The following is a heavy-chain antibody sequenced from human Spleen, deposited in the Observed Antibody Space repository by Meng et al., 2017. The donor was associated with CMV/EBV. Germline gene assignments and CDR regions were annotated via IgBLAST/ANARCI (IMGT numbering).Heavy chain of an antibody. CDR1: GGSISSGNW. Sequence: ASGGSISSGNWWGWVRQPPGKGLEWIGEIYHTESNNYSPSLIGRVTISVDKSKGHFSLKLSSVTAADTAVYYCARGTLFGGNYFDYWGQGTLVTVSS. CDR3: ARGTLFGGNYFDY. V-gene: IGHV4-4*02. J-gene: IGHJ4*02. D-gene: IGHD3-10*01. CDR2: IYHTESN.